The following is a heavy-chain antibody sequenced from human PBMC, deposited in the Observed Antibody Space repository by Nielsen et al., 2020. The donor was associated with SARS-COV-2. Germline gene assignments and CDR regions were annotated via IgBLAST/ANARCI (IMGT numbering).Heavy chain of an antibody. J-gene: IGHJ4*02. D-gene: IGHD4-17*01. CDR2: ITGADTST. Sequence: GESLKISCAASGFTFHDYTIHWVRQAPGKGLEWVSLITGADTSTFYVDSVKGRFTVSRDNSKNSLYLQMNSLRIEDTALYYCAKGGGDYGGYYFDHWGQGTLVTVSS. CDR3: AKGGGDYGGYYFDH. V-gene: IGHV3-43*01. CDR1: GFTFHDYT.